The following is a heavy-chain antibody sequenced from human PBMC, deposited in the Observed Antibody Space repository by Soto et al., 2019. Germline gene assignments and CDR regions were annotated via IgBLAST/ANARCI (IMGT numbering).Heavy chain of an antibody. CDR2: TYYRSKWYN. V-gene: IGHV6-1*01. CDR1: GDSVSSNSAA. Sequence: KQSPTLSLTCAISGDSVSSNSAAWNWIRQSPSRGLEWLGRTYYRSKWYNDYAVSVKSRITINPDTSKNQFSLQLNSVTPEDTAVYYCARDTPRVAGIPQYYYYYGMDVWGQGTTVTVSS. J-gene: IGHJ6*02. CDR3: ARDTPRVAGIPQYYYYYGMDV. D-gene: IGHD6-19*01.